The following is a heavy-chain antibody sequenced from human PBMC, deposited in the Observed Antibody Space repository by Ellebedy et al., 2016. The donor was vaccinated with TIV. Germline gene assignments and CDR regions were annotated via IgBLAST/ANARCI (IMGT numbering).Heavy chain of an antibody. J-gene: IGHJ1*01. CDR3: ATHLPSHEWDPLRHH. D-gene: IGHD1-26*01. V-gene: IGHV1-24*01. CDR1: GDTLTEFS. CDR2: FDPEDGVT. Sequence: ASVKVSXXVSGDTLTEFSMHWVRQAPGRGLEWMGAFDPEDGVTIFAQKFQGRVTLTEDTSTDTAYMELSNLISEDTAVYYCATHLPSHEWDPLRHHWGQGTLVTVSS.